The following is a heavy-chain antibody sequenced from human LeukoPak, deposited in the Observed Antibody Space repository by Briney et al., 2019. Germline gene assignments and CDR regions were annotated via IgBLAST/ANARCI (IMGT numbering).Heavy chain of an antibody. J-gene: IGHJ5*02. CDR2: INHSGST. Sequence: SETLSLTCTVSGGSISSYYWSWIRQPPGKGLEWIGEINHSGSTNYNPSLKSRVTISVDTSKNQFSLKLSSVTAADTAVYYCARVKGIAAAGTGGKKLNWFDPWGQGTLVTVSS. CDR3: ARVKGIAAAGTGGKKLNWFDP. CDR1: GGSISSYY. D-gene: IGHD6-13*01. V-gene: IGHV4-34*01.